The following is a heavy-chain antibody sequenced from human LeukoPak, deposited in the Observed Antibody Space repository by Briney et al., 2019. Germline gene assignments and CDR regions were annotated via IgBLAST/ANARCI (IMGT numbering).Heavy chain of an antibody. Sequence: GASVKVSCKASGYTFTGYYMHWVRQAPGQGLEWMGWINPNSGGTNYAQKFQGRVTMTRDTSISTAYMELSRLRSDDTAVYYCARVVRDDIVVVPAAMMRESGTAMVNLDYWGQGTLVTVSS. J-gene: IGHJ4*02. CDR3: ARVVRDDIVVVPAAMMRESGTAMVNLDY. V-gene: IGHV1-2*02. D-gene: IGHD2-2*01. CDR2: INPNSGGT. CDR1: GYTFTGYY.